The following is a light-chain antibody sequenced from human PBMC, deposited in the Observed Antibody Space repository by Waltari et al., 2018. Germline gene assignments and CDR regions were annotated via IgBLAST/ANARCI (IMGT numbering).Light chain of an antibody. V-gene: IGKV3-15*01. CDR3: QQFNTGYS. Sequence: EIVMTQSPATLSVSPGEAATLSCRASRAIDNNLAWYQQKPGQAHRLLIFDASTRATGIPARFSGSWSGTEFTLTSTSLQSEDSAVYFCQQFNTGYSFGQGTKLEIK. CDR2: DAS. CDR1: RAIDNN. J-gene: IGKJ2*01.